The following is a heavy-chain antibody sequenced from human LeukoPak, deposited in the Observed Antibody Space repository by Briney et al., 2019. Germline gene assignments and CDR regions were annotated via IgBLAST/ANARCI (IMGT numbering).Heavy chain of an antibody. V-gene: IGHV1-69*13. CDR1: GGTFSSYA. J-gene: IGHJ5*02. CDR3: ARGKYCSSTSCYEGFDP. Sequence: SVKVSCKASGGTFSSYAISWVRQAPGQGLEWMGGIIPIFGTTNYAQKFQGRVTITADESTSTAYMELSSLRSEDTAVYYCARGKYCSSTSCYEGFDPWGQGTLVTVSS. D-gene: IGHD2-2*01. CDR2: IIPIFGTT.